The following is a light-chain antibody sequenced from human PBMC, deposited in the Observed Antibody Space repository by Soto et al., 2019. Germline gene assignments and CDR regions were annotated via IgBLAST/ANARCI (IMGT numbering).Light chain of an antibody. CDR3: QQYNNWPQT. J-gene: IGKJ1*01. Sequence: EIVMTHSPATLSVSPGERATLSCRASQSVSSNLAWYQQKPGQAPRLLIYGAFTRATGIPARFSGSGSGTEFTLTISSLQSEDFAVYYCQQYNNWPQTFGQGTKVEIK. CDR2: GAF. CDR1: QSVSSN. V-gene: IGKV3-15*01.